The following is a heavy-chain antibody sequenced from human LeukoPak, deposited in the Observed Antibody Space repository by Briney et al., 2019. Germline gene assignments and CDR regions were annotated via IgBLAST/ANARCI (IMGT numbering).Heavy chain of an antibody. CDR3: ARGWIPSGSPFDY. CDR1: GGSFSGYY. D-gene: IGHD1-26*01. CDR2: INHSGST. V-gene: IGHV4-34*01. Sequence: SETLSLTCAVYGGSFSGYYWSLIRQPPGKGLEWIGEINHSGSTNYNPSLKSRVTISVDTSKNQFSLKLSSVTAADTAVYYCARGWIPSGSPFDYWGQGTLVTVSS. J-gene: IGHJ4*02.